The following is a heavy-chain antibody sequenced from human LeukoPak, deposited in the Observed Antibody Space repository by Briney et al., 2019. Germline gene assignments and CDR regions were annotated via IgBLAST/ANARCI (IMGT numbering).Heavy chain of an antibody. CDR1: GLTVSSNY. Sequence: PGGSLRLSCAASGLTVSSNYMTWARQAPGKGLEWVSVIYSGGSTYCADSVKGRFTISRDNSKNTLYLQMNSLRAEDTAVYYCARDDYYYGMDVWGQGTTVTVSS. CDR3: ARDDYYYGMDV. CDR2: IYSGGST. V-gene: IGHV3-53*01. J-gene: IGHJ6*02.